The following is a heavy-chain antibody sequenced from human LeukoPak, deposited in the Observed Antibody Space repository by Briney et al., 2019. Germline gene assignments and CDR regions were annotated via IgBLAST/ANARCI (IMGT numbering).Heavy chain of an antibody. CDR2: IIPILGIA. Sequence: ASVKVSCKASGYTFTSYGISWVRQAPGQGLEWMGRIIPILGIANYAQKFQGRVTITADKSTSTAYMELSSLRSEDTAVYYCARAGRLMRFDYWGQGTLVTVSS. J-gene: IGHJ4*02. D-gene: IGHD1-26*01. CDR3: ARAGRLMRFDY. V-gene: IGHV1-69*04. CDR1: GYTFTSYG.